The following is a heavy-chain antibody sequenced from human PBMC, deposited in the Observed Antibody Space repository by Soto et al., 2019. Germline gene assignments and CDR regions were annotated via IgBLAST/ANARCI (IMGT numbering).Heavy chain of an antibody. CDR3: ASGGSSLNFDS. CDR1: GFTFRTYG. CDR2: ISYDGSST. V-gene: IGHV3-30*03. D-gene: IGHD6-6*01. J-gene: IGHJ4*02. Sequence: GGGLRLSFAAPGFTFRTYGLHWVSQAPGKGLEWVAVISYDGSSTSYADSVKGRFTISRDNAKNTLYLQMNSLRAEDTAVYYCASGGSSLNFDSWGQGTLVTVSS.